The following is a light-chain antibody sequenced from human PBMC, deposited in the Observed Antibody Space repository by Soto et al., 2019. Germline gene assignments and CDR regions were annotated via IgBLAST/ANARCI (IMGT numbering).Light chain of an antibody. J-gene: IGKJ1*01. Sequence: EIVLTQSPGTLSLSPGDRATLSCRASQSVGSSYLAWYQQKPGQAPRLLIYGASSRATGIPDRFSGGGSGTDFTLTISRLEPEDFAVYYCQQYGSSTQTFGQGTKVDIK. CDR3: QQYGSSTQT. CDR1: QSVGSSY. V-gene: IGKV3-20*01. CDR2: GAS.